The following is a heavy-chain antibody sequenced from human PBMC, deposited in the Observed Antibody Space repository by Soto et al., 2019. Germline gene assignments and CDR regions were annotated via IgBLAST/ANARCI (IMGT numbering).Heavy chain of an antibody. V-gene: IGHV3-23*01. CDR2: ITRGGSNT. CDR3: AKERNMLGRVLTARPFAY. D-gene: IGHD5-18*01. J-gene: IGHJ4*02. Sequence: GESLSLSCAVYGVSFSSYVLSWVRQPPGKGLEWVSDITRGGSNTFYADSVKGRSTISGANSKNTLFLQRNSLGAEDTADYYSAKERNMLGRVLTARPFAYWARGTWVPVPS. CDR1: GVSFSSYV.